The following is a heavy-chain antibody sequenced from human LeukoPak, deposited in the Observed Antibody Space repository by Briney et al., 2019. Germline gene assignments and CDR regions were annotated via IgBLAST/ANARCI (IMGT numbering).Heavy chain of an antibody. CDR2: ISYDGSNK. J-gene: IGHJ5*02. CDR1: GFTFSSYW. V-gene: IGHV3-30-3*01. CDR3: ARDYYDSSGYENWFDP. D-gene: IGHD3-22*01. Sequence: PGGSLRLSCAASGFTFSSYWMSWVRQAPGKGLEWVAVISYDGSNKYYADSVKGRFTISRDNSKNTLYLQMNSLRAEDTAVYYCARDYYDSSGYENWFDPWGQGTLVTVSS.